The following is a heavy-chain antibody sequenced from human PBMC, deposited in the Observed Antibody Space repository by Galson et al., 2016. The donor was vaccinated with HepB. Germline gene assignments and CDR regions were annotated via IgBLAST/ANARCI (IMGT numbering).Heavy chain of an antibody. Sequence: SLRLSCAASGFTFSNYWMYWVRQAPGKGLVWVSRIKTDGSITGYADSGKGRFTISRTNGKKTMYLQMNSLRAEDTALYYCARVRRRGIIDFFDSWGQGTLVTVSS. CDR3: ARVRRRGIIDFFDS. CDR1: GFTFSNYW. CDR2: IKTDGSIT. D-gene: IGHD3-16*01. V-gene: IGHV3-74*01. J-gene: IGHJ4*02.